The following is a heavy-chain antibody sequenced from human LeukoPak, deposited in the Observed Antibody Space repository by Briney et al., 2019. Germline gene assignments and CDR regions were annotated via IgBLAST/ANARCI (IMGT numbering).Heavy chain of an antibody. CDR2: INHSGST. J-gene: IGHJ5*02. CDR1: GGSFSGYY. V-gene: IGHV4-34*01. D-gene: IGHD3-10*01. Sequence: SETLSLTCAVYGGSFSGYYWSWIRQPPGKGLEWIGEINHSGSTNYNPSLKSRVTISVDTSKNQFSLKLSSVTAADTAVYYCARGQAAYGHNWFGPWGQGTLVTVSS. CDR3: ARGQAAYGHNWFGP.